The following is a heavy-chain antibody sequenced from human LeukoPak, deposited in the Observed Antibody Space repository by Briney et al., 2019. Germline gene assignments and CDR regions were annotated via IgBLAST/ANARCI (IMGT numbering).Heavy chain of an antibody. CDR2: VKSKTDGGTT. CDR1: GFTFSNAW. D-gene: IGHD3-10*01. V-gene: IGHV3-15*01. Sequence: GGSLRLSCAASGFTFSNAWMNWVRQAPGKGLEWVGRVKSKTDGGTTDYAAPVKGKFTISRDDSKNTLYLQMNSLKTEDTAVYYCTTVIDYYGSGSYWRDYWGQGTLVTVSS. CDR3: TTVIDYYGSGSYWRDY. J-gene: IGHJ4*02.